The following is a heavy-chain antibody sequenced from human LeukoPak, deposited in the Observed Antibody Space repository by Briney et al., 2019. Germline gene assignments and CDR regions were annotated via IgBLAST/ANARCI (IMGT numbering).Heavy chain of an antibody. V-gene: IGHV3-30*02. D-gene: IGHD5-24*01. J-gene: IGHJ4*02. CDR2: IRYDGSNK. CDR3: AKDLAPYGMAILNNFDY. CDR1: GFTFRTYA. Sequence: PGGSLRLSCAASGFTFRTYAMHWVRQAPGKGLEWVAFIRYDGSNKYYADSVKGRFTISRDDSKNTLYLQMNSLRAEDTAVYYCAKDLAPYGMAILNNFDYWGERTLVTVSS.